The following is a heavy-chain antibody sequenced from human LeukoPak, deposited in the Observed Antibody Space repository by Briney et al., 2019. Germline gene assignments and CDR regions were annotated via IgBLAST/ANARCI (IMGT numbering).Heavy chain of an antibody. V-gene: IGHV1-2*04. J-gene: IGHJ4*02. Sequence: ASVKVSCKASGYTFTGYYMHWVRQAPGQGLEWMGWINPNSGGTNYVQKFQGWVTMTRDTSISTAYMELSRLRSDDTAVYYCARGLGRYYDYVWGSYNLYYWGQGTLVTVSS. CDR1: GYTFTGYY. CDR3: ARGLGRYYDYVWGSYNLYY. CDR2: INPNSGGT. D-gene: IGHD3-16*01.